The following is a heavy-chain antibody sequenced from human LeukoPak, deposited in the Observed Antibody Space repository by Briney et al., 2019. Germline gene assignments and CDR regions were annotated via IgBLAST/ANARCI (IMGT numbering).Heavy chain of an antibody. V-gene: IGHV4-59*01. D-gene: IGHD3-22*01. CDR2: IYYRGST. CDR3: ARAPAHHYYDSSGYYYGTAEYFQH. Sequence: SETLSLTCTVSGGSISSYYWSWIRQPPGKGLEWIGYIYYRGSTNYNPSLKSRVTISVDTSKNQFSLKLSSVTAADTAEYYCARAPAHHYYDSSGYYYGTAEYFQHWGQGTLVTVSS. J-gene: IGHJ1*01. CDR1: GGSISSYY.